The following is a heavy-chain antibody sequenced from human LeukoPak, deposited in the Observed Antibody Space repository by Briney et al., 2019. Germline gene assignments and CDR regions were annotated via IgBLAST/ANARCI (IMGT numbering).Heavy chain of an antibody. J-gene: IGHJ5*02. V-gene: IGHV3-23*01. D-gene: IGHD2-15*01. CDR2: ISGSGGST. Sequence: GGSLRLSCAASGFTFSSYAMSWVRQAPGKGLEWVSAISGSGGSTYYADSVKGRFTISRDNSKNTLYLQMNSPRAEDTAVYYCAKDPPGYCSGGSCYRAENWFDPWGQGTLVTVSS. CDR1: GFTFSSYA. CDR3: AKDPPGYCSGGSCYRAENWFDP.